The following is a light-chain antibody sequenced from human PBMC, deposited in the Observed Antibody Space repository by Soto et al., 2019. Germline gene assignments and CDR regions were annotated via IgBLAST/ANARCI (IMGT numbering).Light chain of an antibody. V-gene: IGKV3D-20*01. J-gene: IGKJ2*01. Sequence: DIVLTQSPANLFLSPGEGVSLXCGASQSVTSPSTALYQRQPGLAPTLLXXGPSRRATGIQDRFSGSGSGKDFTLNISRLEPEDFAVYYCKHYGSLPPYNFGRGTKVDIK. CDR1: QSVTSPS. CDR2: GPS. CDR3: KHYGSLPPYN.